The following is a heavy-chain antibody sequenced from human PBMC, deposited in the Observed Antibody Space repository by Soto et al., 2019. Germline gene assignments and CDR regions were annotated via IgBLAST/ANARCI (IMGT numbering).Heavy chain of an antibody. J-gene: IGHJ6*02. CDR1: GFTVSSYC. V-gene: IGHV3-30*18. Sequence: PGGSLRLSCAASGFTVSSYCMHWVRQAPGKGLEWVAVISYDGSNKYYADSVKGRFTISRDNSKNTLYLQMNSLRAEDTAVYYCAKAQYSSSPYTYLHYYYYYGMDVWGQGTTVTVSS. CDR2: ISYDGSNK. D-gene: IGHD6-6*01. CDR3: AKAQYSSSPYTYLHYYYYYGMDV.